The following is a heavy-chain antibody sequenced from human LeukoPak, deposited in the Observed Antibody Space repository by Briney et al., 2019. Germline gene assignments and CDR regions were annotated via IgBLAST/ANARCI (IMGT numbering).Heavy chain of an antibody. V-gene: IGHV3-23*01. J-gene: IGHJ4*02. CDR2: SGSSGGST. CDR1: GFTFSSYA. D-gene: IGHD6-19*01. Sequence: GGSLRLSCAASGFTFSSYAMSSVRQAPGKGLEWVSGSGSSGGSTYYADAVKGRFTISRDNSKNTLYLQMNSLGAEDTAVYYCAKETAVAGLFDYWGQGTLVTVSS. CDR3: AKETAVAGLFDY.